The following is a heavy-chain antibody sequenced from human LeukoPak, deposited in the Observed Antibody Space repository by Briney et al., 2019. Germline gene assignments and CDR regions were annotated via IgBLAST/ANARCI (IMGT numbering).Heavy chain of an antibody. Sequence: GGSLRLSCAASGFAFSSYSMNWVRQAPGKGLEWVSSISSSSSYIYYADSVKGRFTISRDNAKNSLYLQMNSLRAEDTAVYYCAGDDSGSLRGLYYYYYGMDVWGQGTTVTVSS. J-gene: IGHJ6*02. D-gene: IGHD1-26*01. CDR2: ISSSSSYI. V-gene: IGHV3-21*01. CDR1: GFAFSSYS. CDR3: AGDDSGSLRGLYYYYYGMDV.